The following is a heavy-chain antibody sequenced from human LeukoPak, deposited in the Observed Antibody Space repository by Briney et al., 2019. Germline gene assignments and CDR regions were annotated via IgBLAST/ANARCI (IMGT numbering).Heavy chain of an antibody. CDR1: GYTFTNYD. J-gene: IGHJ4*02. V-gene: IGHV1-8*03. Sequence: ASVKVSCKASGYTFTNYDINWVRQATGQGLESMGWMNPNSGNTGYAQKFQGRVTITRNTSISTLYMELSSLRSEDTAVYYCARVGRGRYPLDFWGRGTLVTVSS. CDR3: ARVGRGRYPLDF. CDR2: MNPNSGNT. D-gene: IGHD3-16*01.